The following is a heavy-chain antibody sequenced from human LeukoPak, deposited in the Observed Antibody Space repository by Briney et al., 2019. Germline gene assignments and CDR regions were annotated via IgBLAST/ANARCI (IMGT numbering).Heavy chain of an antibody. CDR2: ISAYNGNT. CDR1: GYTFTSYG. V-gene: IGHV1-18*01. Sequence: ASVKVSCTASGYTFTSYGISWVRQAPGQGLEWMGWISAYNGNTNYAQKLQGRVTMTTDTSTSTAYVELRSLRSDDTAVYYCGDSYGPQAPLYYWGQGTLVTVSS. D-gene: IGHD5-18*01. CDR3: GDSYGPQAPLYY. J-gene: IGHJ4*02.